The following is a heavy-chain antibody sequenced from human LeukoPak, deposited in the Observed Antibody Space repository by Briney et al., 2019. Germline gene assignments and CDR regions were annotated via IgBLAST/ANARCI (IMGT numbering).Heavy chain of an antibody. CDR2: INPSGGSI. D-gene: IGHD3-22*01. V-gene: IGHV1-46*01. J-gene: IGHJ3*02. CDR1: GHIFTSYY. CDR3: ARGRNYYDSSGYYYEGDAFDI. Sequence: ATVKVLCNASGHIFTSYYMHWARQAPGQGLEWMGIINPSGGSIRYAQKFQDRVNMNRDTPTSTVYREVQSQRSEDTAVYYCARGRNYYDSSGYYYEGDAFDIWGQGTMVTVSS.